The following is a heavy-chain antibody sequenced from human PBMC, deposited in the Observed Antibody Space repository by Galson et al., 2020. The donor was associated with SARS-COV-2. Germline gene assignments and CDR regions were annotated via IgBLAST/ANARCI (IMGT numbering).Heavy chain of an antibody. CDR1: GFSFHNYG. Sequence: GGSLRLSCAASGFSFHNYGMHWVRQAPGEGLEWVAFIRYDGSEKYYADSVKGRFTISRDDSKNTLYLEMNSLRVEDTALYYCAKIAFTSGWMYYFDYWGQEPWSPSPQ. CDR3: AKIAFTSGWMYYFDY. D-gene: IGHD6-19*01. CDR2: IRYDGSEK. J-gene: IGHJ4*01. V-gene: IGHV3-30*02.